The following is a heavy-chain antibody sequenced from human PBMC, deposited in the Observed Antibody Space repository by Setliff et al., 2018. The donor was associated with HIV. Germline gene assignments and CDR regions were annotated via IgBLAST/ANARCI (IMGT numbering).Heavy chain of an antibody. V-gene: IGHV3-66*01. CDR2: IYSGGST. J-gene: IGHJ6*02. Sequence: GGSLRLSCAASGFTVSSNYMSWVRQAPGKGPEWVSVIYSGGSTYYADSVKSRFTISRDNSKNTLYLQMNSLRAEDTAVYYCARDLWFGELLPHGMDVWGQGTTV. CDR1: GFTVSSNY. D-gene: IGHD3-10*01. CDR3: ARDLWFGELLPHGMDV.